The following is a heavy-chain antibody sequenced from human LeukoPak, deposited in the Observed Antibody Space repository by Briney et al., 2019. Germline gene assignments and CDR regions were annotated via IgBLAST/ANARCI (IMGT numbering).Heavy chain of an antibody. CDR3: AREDSATVDY. CDR1: GYTFSTYG. Sequence: GASVKVSCKASGYTFSTYGITWVRQAPGQGLEWMGWISANTGNTKYAQGLQGRVTMTTDTPTSTAYMELRSLRSDDTAVYYCAREDSATVDYWGQGTLVTVSS. V-gene: IGHV1-18*01. J-gene: IGHJ4*02. D-gene: IGHD5-18*01. CDR2: ISANTGNT.